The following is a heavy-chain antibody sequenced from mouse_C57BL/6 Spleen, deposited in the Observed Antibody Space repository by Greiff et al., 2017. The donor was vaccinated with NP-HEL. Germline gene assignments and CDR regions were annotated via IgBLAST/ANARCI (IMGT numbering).Heavy chain of an antibody. V-gene: IGHV1-82*01. CDR2: IYPGDGDT. CDR3: ARNGIYYYGSEGYFDV. CDR1: GYAFSSSW. D-gene: IGHD1-1*01. Sequence: QVQLQQSGPELVKPGASVKISCKASGYAFSSSWMNWVKQRPGKGLEWIGRIYPGDGDTNYNGKFKGKATLTADKSSSTAYMQLSSLTSEDSAVYFCARNGIYYYGSEGYFDVWGTGTTVTVSS. J-gene: IGHJ1*03.